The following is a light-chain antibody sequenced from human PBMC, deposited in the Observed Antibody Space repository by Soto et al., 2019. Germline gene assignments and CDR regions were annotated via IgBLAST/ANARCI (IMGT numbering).Light chain of an antibody. Sequence: QMTQSPSSLSASVGEKIIITCRASRDGGSDVSWYQQKPGQAPKLLIYAASNLYTGVPSRFSGSRSGTEFTLTISSLQPEDFASYYCLQDYGDSWTFGQGPKVDIK. CDR3: LQDYGDSWT. CDR1: RDGGSD. J-gene: IGKJ1*01. CDR2: AAS. V-gene: IGKV1-6*01.